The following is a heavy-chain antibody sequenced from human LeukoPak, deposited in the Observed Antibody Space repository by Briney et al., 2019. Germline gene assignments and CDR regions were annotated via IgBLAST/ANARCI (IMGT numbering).Heavy chain of an antibody. CDR2: IYSGGST. J-gene: IGHJ4*02. D-gene: IGHD3-10*01. CDR3: ARAGHYYGSGSYYFDY. CDR1: GFTVSSNY. V-gene: IGHV3-53*01. Sequence: GGSLRLSCAASGFTVSSNYMSWVRQAPGKGLEWVSVIYSGGSTYYADSVKGRFTISRDNSKNTLHLQMNSLRAEDTAVYYCARAGHYYGSGSYYFDYWGQGTLVTVSS.